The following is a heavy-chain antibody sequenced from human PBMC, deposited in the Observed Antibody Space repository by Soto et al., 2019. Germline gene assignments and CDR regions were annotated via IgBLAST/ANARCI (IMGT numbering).Heavy chain of an antibody. V-gene: IGHV3-30*03. CDR3: ARYSGKYQGPIDY. J-gene: IGHJ4*02. CDR2: ISYDGSNK. CDR1: GFTFSHYG. D-gene: IGHD1-26*01. Sequence: QVQLVESGGVVVQPGRSLILSCAASGFTFSHYGIHWVRQAPGKGLEWLAVISYDGSNKHYADSVKGRFTVSRDNSKNTLYLQMNSLRAEDTAVYFCARYSGKYQGPIDYWGQGTLVTVSS.